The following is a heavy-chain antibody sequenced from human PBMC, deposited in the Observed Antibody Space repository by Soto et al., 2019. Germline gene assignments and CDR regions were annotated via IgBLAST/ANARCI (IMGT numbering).Heavy chain of an antibody. CDR1: GFTFSSYA. Sequence: QVPLVESGGGVVQPGRSLRLSCAASGFTFSSYAMHWVRQAPGKGLEWVAVISYDGSNKYYADSVKGRFTISRDNSKNTLYLQMNSLRAEDTAVYYCARDDGRYWGQGTLVTVSS. CDR3: ARDDGRY. V-gene: IGHV3-30-3*01. J-gene: IGHJ4*02. CDR2: ISYDGSNK.